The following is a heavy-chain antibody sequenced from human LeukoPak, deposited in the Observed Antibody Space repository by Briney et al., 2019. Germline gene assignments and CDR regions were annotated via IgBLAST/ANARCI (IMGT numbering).Heavy chain of an antibody. D-gene: IGHD3-10*01. V-gene: IGHV4-39*01. CDR1: GGSISSYY. CDR3: ARHRGYYGSGSYYDY. J-gene: IGHJ4*02. Sequence: PSETLSLTCTVSGGSISSYYWSWIRQPPGKGLEWIGSIYYSGSTYYNPSLKSRVTISVDTSKNQFSLKLSSVTAADTAVYYCARHRGYYGSGSYYDYWGQGTLVTVSS. CDR2: IYYSGST.